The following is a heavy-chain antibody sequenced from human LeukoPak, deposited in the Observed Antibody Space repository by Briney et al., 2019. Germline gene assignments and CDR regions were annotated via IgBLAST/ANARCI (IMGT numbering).Heavy chain of an antibody. CDR1: GYSISSGYY. Sequence: SETLSLTCTVSGYSISSGYYWGWIRQPPGKGLEWIGSIYHSGSTYYNPSLKSRVTISVDTSKNQFSLKLSSVTAADTAVYYCARVRFLEWSFDYWGQGTLVTVSS. V-gene: IGHV4-38-2*02. CDR2: IYHSGST. CDR3: ARVRFLEWSFDY. J-gene: IGHJ4*02. D-gene: IGHD3-3*01.